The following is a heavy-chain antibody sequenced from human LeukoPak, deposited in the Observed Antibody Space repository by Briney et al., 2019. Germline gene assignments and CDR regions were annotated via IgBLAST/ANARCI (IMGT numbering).Heavy chain of an antibody. Sequence: TGGSLRLSCAASGFTFWNYWMHWVRKAPGKGLEWVSRISPDGTTTAFADSVKGRFTISRDNSKNTLYLQMNSLRAEDTAVYYCARDPEGATTYYYYYMDVWGKGTTVTVSS. V-gene: IGHV3-74*01. CDR3: ARDPEGATTYYYYYMDV. CDR1: GFTFWNYW. D-gene: IGHD1-26*01. CDR2: ISPDGTTT. J-gene: IGHJ6*03.